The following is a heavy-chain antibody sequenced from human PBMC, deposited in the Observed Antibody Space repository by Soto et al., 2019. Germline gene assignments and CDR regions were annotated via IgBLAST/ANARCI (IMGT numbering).Heavy chain of an antibody. CDR1: GFTFSSYS. J-gene: IGHJ6*02. Sequence: GGSLRLSCAASGFTFSSYSMNWVRQAPGKGLEWVSSISSSSSYIYYADSVKGRFTISRDNAKNSLYLQMNSLRAEDTAVYYCARDLPLIVLMVSGGMDVWGQGTTVTVSS. CDR2: ISSSSSYI. D-gene: IGHD2-8*01. V-gene: IGHV3-21*03. CDR3: ARDLPLIVLMVSGGMDV.